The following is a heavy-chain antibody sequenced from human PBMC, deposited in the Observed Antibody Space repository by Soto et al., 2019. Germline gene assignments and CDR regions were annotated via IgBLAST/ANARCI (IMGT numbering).Heavy chain of an antibody. Sequence: SETQSLTCTFSGDSISSIRYKWGWFRPPPGKGLDWVGSTYYSGSPYYNPSLTRRLTICGGTSKYQFSLKINSLTTADPPVYYCARQGGLGYCSGGSCRVRGYYYYYGMDVWGQGTTVTVSS. D-gene: IGHD2-15*01. CDR2: TYYSGSP. CDR1: GDSISSIRYK. J-gene: IGHJ6*02. CDR3: ARQGGLGYCSGGSCRVRGYYYYYGMDV. V-gene: IGHV4-39*01.